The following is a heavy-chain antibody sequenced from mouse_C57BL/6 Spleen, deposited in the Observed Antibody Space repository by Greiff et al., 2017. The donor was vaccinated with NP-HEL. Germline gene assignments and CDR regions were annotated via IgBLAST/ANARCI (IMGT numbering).Heavy chain of an antibody. V-gene: IGHV1-9*01. CDR1: GYTFTGYW. CDR3: ARYYGSSYGAMDY. D-gene: IGHD1-1*01. Sequence: QVQLQQSGAELMKPGASVKLSCKATGYTFTGYWIEWVKQRPGHGLEWIGDIYPGSGSTNYNEKFKSKATLTVDTSSSTAYMQLSSLTSEDSAVYYCARYYGSSYGAMDYWGQGTSVTVSS. J-gene: IGHJ4*01. CDR2: IYPGSGST.